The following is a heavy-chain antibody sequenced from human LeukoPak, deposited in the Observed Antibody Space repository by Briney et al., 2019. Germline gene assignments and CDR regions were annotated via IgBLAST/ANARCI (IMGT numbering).Heavy chain of an antibody. V-gene: IGHV1-69*05. Sequence: GASVKLSCKASGGTFSSYAISWVRQAPGQGLEWMGGIIPIFGTANYAQKFQGRVTITTDESTSTAYMELSSLRSEDTAVYYCARAPRGYCSSTSCYEGGPYYYYYMDVWGKGTTVTVSS. CDR3: ARAPRGYCSSTSCYEGGPYYYYYMDV. CDR2: IIPIFGTA. J-gene: IGHJ6*03. D-gene: IGHD2-2*01. CDR1: GGTFSSYA.